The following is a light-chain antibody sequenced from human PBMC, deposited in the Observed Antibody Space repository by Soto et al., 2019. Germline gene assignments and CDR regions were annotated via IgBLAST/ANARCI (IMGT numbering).Light chain of an antibody. CDR1: HGISNY. J-gene: IGKJ5*01. CDR2: GAT. V-gene: IGKV1-9*01. CDR3: QQLKSYVT. Sequence: TQLPQSPSSLSASVADRLTINCRASHGISNYLAWYQQKPGKPPRLLMYGATTLQSGVPSRCSGSGSGTDFALTISSLQPEDFATYYCQQLKSYVTFGQGTRLEIK.